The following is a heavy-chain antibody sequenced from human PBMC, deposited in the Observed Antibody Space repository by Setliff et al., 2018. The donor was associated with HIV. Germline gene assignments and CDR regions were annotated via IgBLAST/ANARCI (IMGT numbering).Heavy chain of an antibody. Sequence: SETLSLTCGVSGYFISSGYYWAWIRQSPGKGLEWIGTIYHSGSTYYNPPLKSRVTISVDTSKNQFSLNLSSVTAADTAVYYCARSAYDSSGLPYWGQGTLVTVSS. V-gene: IGHV4-38-2*01. D-gene: IGHD3-22*01. CDR2: IYHSGST. CDR1: GYFISSGYY. J-gene: IGHJ4*02. CDR3: ARSAYDSSGLPY.